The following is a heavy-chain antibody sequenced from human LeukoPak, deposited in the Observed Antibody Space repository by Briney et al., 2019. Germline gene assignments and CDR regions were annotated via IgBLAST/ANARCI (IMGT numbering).Heavy chain of an antibody. CDR2: IYYSGST. J-gene: IGHJ3*02. V-gene: IGHV4-39*07. CDR3: ARDIYSYGGLVAFDI. D-gene: IGHD3-16*02. Sequence: NPSETLSLTCTVSGGSISSSSYYWGWIRQPPGKGLEWIGSIYYSGSTYYNPSLKSRVAISLDTSKNQFSLNLSSVTAADTAVYYCARDIYSYGGLVAFDIWGQGKMVTVSS. CDR1: GGSISSSSYY.